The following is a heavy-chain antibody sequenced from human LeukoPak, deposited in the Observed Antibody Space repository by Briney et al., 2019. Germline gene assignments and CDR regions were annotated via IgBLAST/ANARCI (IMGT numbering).Heavy chain of an antibody. CDR1: GFTFSSYE. CDR3: ARRDTAMVYH. V-gene: IGHV3-48*03. Sequence: GGSLRLSCAASGFTFSSYEMNWVRQAPGKGLQWVSYISSSGNTRYYADSVKGRFTISRDNAKNSLYLQMNSLRGEDTAVYYCARRDTAMVYHWGQGTLVTVSS. J-gene: IGHJ4*02. CDR2: ISSSGNTR. D-gene: IGHD5-18*01.